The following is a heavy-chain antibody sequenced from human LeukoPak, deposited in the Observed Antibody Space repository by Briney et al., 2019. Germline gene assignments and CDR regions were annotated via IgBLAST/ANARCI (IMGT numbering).Heavy chain of an antibody. Sequence: GGSLRLSCAASGFTFSKMNWVGKAPGKGLEWVSYISSSGSTIYYADSVKGRFTISRDNAKNSLYLQMNSLRAEDTAVYYCARDMAAAGDYWGQGTLVTVSS. CDR3: ARDMAAAGDY. CDR2: ISSSGSTI. CDR1: GFTFSK. D-gene: IGHD6-13*01. J-gene: IGHJ4*02. V-gene: IGHV3-48*03.